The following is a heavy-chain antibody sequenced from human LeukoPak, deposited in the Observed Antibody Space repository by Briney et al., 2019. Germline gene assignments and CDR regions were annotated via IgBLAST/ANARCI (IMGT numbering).Heavy chain of an antibody. CDR2: ISSSGNTE. D-gene: IGHD2-8*01. CDR1: GFSFSSFP. Sequence: GGSLRLSCAASGFSFSSFPINWVRQAPGKGPEWVSHISSSGNTEYYLDSVRGRFTMSRDNAKNLLFLEMHSLRAEDTAVYYCARDTVNAPFVVSLDYWGQGALVTVSS. CDR3: ARDTVNAPFVVSLDY. J-gene: IGHJ4*02. V-gene: IGHV3-48*03.